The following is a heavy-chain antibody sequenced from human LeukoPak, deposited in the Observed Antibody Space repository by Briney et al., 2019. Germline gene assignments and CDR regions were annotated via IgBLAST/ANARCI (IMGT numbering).Heavy chain of an antibody. J-gene: IGHJ4*02. D-gene: IGHD6-19*01. CDR2: ISGDGGST. Sequence: GGSLRLSCAASGFTFDDYAMHWVRQAPGKGLEWVSLISGDGGSTYYADSVKGRFTISRDNAKNSLYLQMNSLRAEDTAVYYCARGAYSGWYYWGQGTLVTVSS. V-gene: IGHV3-43*02. CDR3: ARGAYSGWYY. CDR1: GFTFDDYA.